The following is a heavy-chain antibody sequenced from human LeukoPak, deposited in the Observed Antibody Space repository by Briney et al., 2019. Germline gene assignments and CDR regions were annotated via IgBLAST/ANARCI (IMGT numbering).Heavy chain of an antibody. D-gene: IGHD6-13*01. J-gene: IGHJ4*02. CDR1: GFTFSSHS. CDR3: TREILAAGKTLTY. Sequence: GGSLRLSCAASGFTFSSHSMNWVRQAPGKGLVWVSRINNDGSFTTYADSVKGRFTISRDNAKNTLYLQMNSLRAEDTAVYYCTREILAAGKTLTYWGQGNLITVSS. V-gene: IGHV3-74*01. CDR2: INNDGSFT.